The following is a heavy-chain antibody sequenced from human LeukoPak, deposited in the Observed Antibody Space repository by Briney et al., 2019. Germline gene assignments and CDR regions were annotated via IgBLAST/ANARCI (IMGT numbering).Heavy chain of an antibody. V-gene: IGHV3-23*01. Sequence: PAGSLTLSCAASGVTYKNYAMTWVRQGPGKGLEWVSSISGSGSRSFYTDPVKGRFTISRDNFKNTLYLQMSRLRAEDTAVYYCAKSDCGADDCRLLDYWGQGTLVTVSS. D-gene: IGHD2-21*01. CDR3: AKSDCGADDCRLLDY. CDR1: GVTYKNYA. J-gene: IGHJ4*02. CDR2: ISGSGSRS.